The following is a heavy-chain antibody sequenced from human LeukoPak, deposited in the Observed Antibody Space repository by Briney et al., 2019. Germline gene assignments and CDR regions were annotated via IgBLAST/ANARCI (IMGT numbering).Heavy chain of an antibody. CDR2: INPNSGGT. J-gene: IGHJ4*02. CDR3: ARSFYYGSGSTFDY. V-gene: IGHV1-2*02. CDR1: GYTFTGYY. D-gene: IGHD3-10*01. Sequence: GASVKVSCKASGYTFTGYYMHWVRQAPGQGLEWMGWINPNSGGTNYAQKFQGRVTMTRDTSISTAYMELSRLRSDDTAAYYRARSFYYGSGSTFDYWGQGTLVTVSS.